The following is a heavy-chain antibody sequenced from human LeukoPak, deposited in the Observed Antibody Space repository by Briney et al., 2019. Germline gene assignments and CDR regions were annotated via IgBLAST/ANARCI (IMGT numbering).Heavy chain of an antibody. CDR3: AGTYYDILTGPQDYYYGMDV. Sequence: ASVKVSCKASGYTFTSYDINWVRQATGLGLEWMGWMKPNNGNTGYAQKFQGRVTMTRNTSISTAYMELSSLRSEDTAVYYCAGTYYDILTGPQDYYYGMDVWGQGTTVTVSS. V-gene: IGHV1-8*01. J-gene: IGHJ6*02. CDR2: MKPNNGNT. D-gene: IGHD3-9*01. CDR1: GYTFTSYD.